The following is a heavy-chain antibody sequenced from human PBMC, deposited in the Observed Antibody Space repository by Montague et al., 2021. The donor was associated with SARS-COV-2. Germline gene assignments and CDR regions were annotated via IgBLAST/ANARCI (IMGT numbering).Heavy chain of an antibody. V-gene: IGHV4-4*08. CDR2: TSWST. Sequence: TSWSTNYNPSLQSRVTISVYTSNNQFSLKLSSVTAADTAVYYCARERGPYYFDSSGYHNAVVIWGQGTRCTVSS. CDR3: ARERGPYYFDSSGYHNAVVI. D-gene: IGHD3-22*01. J-gene: IGHJ3*02.